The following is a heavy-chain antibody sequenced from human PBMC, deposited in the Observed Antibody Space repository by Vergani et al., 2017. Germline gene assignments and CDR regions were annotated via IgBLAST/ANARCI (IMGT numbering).Heavy chain of an antibody. J-gene: IGHJ5*02. CDR2: IYSTGST. CDR3: ARGETRTDWFDP. Sequence: QVQLQESGPGLVKPSETLSLTCTVSGGSISTYYWSWIRQPAGKGLEWIGRIYSTGSTNYNPSLKSRVTMSVDTSKNQFSLRLSSVTAADTAVYYCARGETRTDWFDPWGQGTLVTVSS. V-gene: IGHV4-4*07. CDR1: GGSISTYY. D-gene: IGHD3/OR15-3a*01.